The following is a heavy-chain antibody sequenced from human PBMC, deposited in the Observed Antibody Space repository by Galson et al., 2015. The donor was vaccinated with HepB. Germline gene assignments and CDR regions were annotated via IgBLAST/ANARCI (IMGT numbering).Heavy chain of an antibody. CDR2: IIPILGIA. Sequence: SVKVSCKASGGTFSSYAISWVRQAPGQGLEWMGRIIPILGIANYAEKFQGRVTITADKSTSTVYMELSSLRSEDTAVYYCARGSSSWPGIGFDYWGQGTLVTVSS. D-gene: IGHD6-13*01. CDR3: ARGSSSWPGIGFDY. V-gene: IGHV1-69*04. J-gene: IGHJ4*02. CDR1: GGTFSSYA.